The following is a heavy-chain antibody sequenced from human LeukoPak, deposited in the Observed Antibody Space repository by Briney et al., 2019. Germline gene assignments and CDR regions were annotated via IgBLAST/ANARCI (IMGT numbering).Heavy chain of an antibody. CDR2: IYYSGST. V-gene: IGHV4-39*07. CDR1: GGSISSSSYY. CDR3: ARATGYYDSSGYPLFDY. Sequence: SETLSLTCTVSGGSISSSSYYWGWIRQPPGKGLEWIGSIYYSGSTYYNPSLKSRVTISVDTSKNQFSLKLSSVTAADTAVYYCARATGYYDSSGYPLFDYWGQGTLVTVSS. D-gene: IGHD3-22*01. J-gene: IGHJ4*02.